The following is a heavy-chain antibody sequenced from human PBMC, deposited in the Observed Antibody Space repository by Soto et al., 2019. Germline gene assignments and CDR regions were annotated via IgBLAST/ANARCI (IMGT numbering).Heavy chain of an antibody. J-gene: IGHJ4*02. Sequence: SGPTLVNPTQTLTLTCTFSGFSLSTYGVGVAWVRQPPGKALEWLALIYWDDDKRYSPSLETRLTITKDTSKNHVVLTMTNMDPVDTGTYYCAHRPVFSMSFGYWGQGALVTVSS. CDR3: AHRPVFSMSFGY. CDR2: IYWDDDK. D-gene: IGHD3-22*01. CDR1: GFSLSTYGVG. V-gene: IGHV2-5*02.